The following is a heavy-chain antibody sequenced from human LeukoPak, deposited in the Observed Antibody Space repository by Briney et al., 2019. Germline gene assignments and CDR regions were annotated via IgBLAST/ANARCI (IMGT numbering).Heavy chain of an antibody. CDR2: ISSSSGAI. CDR1: GFTFSGYG. V-gene: IGHV3-48*01. Sequence: SGGSLRLSCAASGFTFSGYGMTWVRQAPGKGLEWLSYISSSSGAIYYADSVKGRFTISRDNAKNSLYLQMNSLRAGDTAVYYCARAAVAGSFDFWGQGTLVTVSS. D-gene: IGHD6-19*01. CDR3: ARAAVAGSFDF. J-gene: IGHJ4*02.